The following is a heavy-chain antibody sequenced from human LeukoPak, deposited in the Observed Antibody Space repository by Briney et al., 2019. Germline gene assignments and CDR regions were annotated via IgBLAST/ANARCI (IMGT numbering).Heavy chain of an antibody. V-gene: IGHV4-34*01. D-gene: IGHD3-10*01. CDR3: ARGRLSRRLVRGVIAGFFDY. CDR1: GGSFSGYY. CDR2: INHSGST. J-gene: IGHJ4*02. Sequence: PSETLSLTCVVCGGSFSGYYWSWIRQPPGKGLEGIGEINHSGSTNYNPSLKSRVTISVNTSKNQFSLKLSSVTAADTAVYYCARGRLSRRLVRGVIAGFFDYWGQGTLVTVSS.